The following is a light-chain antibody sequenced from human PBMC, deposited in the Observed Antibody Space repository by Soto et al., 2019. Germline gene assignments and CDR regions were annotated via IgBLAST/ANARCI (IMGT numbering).Light chain of an antibody. CDR3: QQFDDLPFT. CDR2: DAS. J-gene: IGKJ4*01. Sequence: DIQMTQSPSSLSASVGDRVTITCQASQDISNYLNWYQQKPGKTPMLLTYDASSLQTGDSSRFSGCGSGTSFSFTISILQPEDFATYYYQQFDDLPFTFGGGTTVEF. CDR1: QDISNY. V-gene: IGKV1-33*01.